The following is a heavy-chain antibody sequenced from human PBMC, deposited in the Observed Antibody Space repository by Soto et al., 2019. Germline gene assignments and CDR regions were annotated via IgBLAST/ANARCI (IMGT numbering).Heavy chain of an antibody. CDR1: GFTFSSYE. CDR2: ISSGGSTI. CDR3: ARVNYFNRGDFDY. Sequence: EVQLVESGGDLVQPGGSLRLSCAASGFTFSSYEMTWVRQAPGKGLEWVSYISSGGSTIYYADSVKGRFTISRDNAKNSLFLQMNGLRAEDTAVYYCARVNYFNRGDFDYWGQGALVTVSS. J-gene: IGHJ4*02. D-gene: IGHD3-10*01. V-gene: IGHV3-48*03.